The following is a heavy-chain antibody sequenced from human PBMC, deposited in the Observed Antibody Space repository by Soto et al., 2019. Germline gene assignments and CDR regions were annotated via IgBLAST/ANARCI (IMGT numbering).Heavy chain of an antibody. J-gene: IGHJ6*02. V-gene: IGHV3-7*01. CDR1: GFTFSSYW. Sequence: PGGSLRLSCAASGFTFSSYWMSWVRQAPGKGLEWVANIKQDGSEKYYVDSVKGRFTISRDNAKNSLYLQMNSLRAEDTAVYYCARDDNLDYYGMDVWGQGTMVTVSS. CDR3: ARDDNLDYYGMDV. D-gene: IGHD1-20*01. CDR2: IKQDGSEK.